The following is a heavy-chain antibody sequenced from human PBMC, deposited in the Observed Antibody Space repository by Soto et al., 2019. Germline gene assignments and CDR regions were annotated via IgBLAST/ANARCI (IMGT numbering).Heavy chain of an antibody. CDR1: GFTFSSYA. V-gene: IGHV3-23*01. CDR2: ISGSGGST. CDR3: AKDFSLWSGYHYFDP. Sequence: SLRLSCAASGFTFSSYAMSWVRQAPGKGLEWVSAISGSGGSTYYADSVKGRFTISRDNSKNTLYLQMNGLRAEDTAVYYCAKDFSLWSGYHYFDPWGQGTLVTVSS. J-gene: IGHJ5*02. D-gene: IGHD3-3*01.